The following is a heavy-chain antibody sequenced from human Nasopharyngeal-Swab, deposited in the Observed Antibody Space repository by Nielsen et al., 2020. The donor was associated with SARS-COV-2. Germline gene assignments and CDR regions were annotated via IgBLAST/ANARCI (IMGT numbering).Heavy chain of an antibody. CDR1: GYTFSNYA. V-gene: IGHV3-23*01. D-gene: IGHD5-18*01. CDR2: VDYDGVRT. J-gene: IGHJ4*02. Sequence: GGSLRLSCTGSGYTFSNYAISWVRQAPGQGLEWVSTVDYDGVRTHYADSVEGRFIISRDNSRNTAYLQIESLRVEDAAVYYCATWMTAHFDYWGQGTLVT. CDR3: ATWMTAHFDY.